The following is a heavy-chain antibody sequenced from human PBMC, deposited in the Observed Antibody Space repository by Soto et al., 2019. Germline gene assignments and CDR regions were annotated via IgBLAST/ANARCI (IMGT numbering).Heavy chain of an antibody. D-gene: IGHD1-7*01. CDR1: GGSISSYY. CDR3: ARYNWNYYQEYYFDY. V-gene: IGHV4-59*01. CDR2: IYYSGST. Sequence: PSETLSLTCTVSGGSISSYYWSWIRQPPGKGLEWIGYIYYSGSTNYNPSLKSRVTISVDTSKNQFSLKLSSVTAADTAVYYCARYNWNYYQEYYFDYWGQGTLVTAPQ. J-gene: IGHJ4*02.